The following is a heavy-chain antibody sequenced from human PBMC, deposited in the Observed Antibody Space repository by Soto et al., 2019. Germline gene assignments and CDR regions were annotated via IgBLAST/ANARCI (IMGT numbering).Heavy chain of an antibody. J-gene: IGHJ4*02. CDR1: GFTFTTQG. V-gene: IGHV3-23*01. CDR3: LKTYGAANHYNAY. D-gene: IGHD3-10*01. CDR2: FSGPNSEI. Sequence: EVQLLESGGGLGQPGGSLRLSCAASGFTFTTQGMCWVRQAPGKGLEGGSTFSGPNSEIHDTYSVRVRFTISRDHSKNTVHLQIDSLRVEDTVVYYWLKTYGAANHYNAYWGQGTLVTVSA.